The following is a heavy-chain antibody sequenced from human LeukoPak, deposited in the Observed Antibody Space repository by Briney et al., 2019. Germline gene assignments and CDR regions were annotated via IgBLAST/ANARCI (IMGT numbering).Heavy chain of an antibody. V-gene: IGHV1-46*01. CDR2: INPSGGST. CDR3: AREDDSSGYYFRYYYYYGMDV. Sequence: ASVKVSCKASGYTFTSYYMHWVRQAPGQGLEWMGIINPSGGSTSYAQKFQGRVTMTSDTSTSTVYMELSSLRSEDTAVYYCAREDDSSGYYFRYYYYYGMDVGGQGTTVTVS. CDR1: GYTFTSYY. D-gene: IGHD3-22*01. J-gene: IGHJ6*02.